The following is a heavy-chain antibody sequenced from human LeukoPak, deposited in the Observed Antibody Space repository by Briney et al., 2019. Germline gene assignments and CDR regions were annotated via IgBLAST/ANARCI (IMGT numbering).Heavy chain of an antibody. CDR1: GSTFRTYA. Sequence: GGSLRLSCGASGSTFRTYAMSWVRQASGKGLEWVSSVSGNGGSTYYADSVKGRFTISRDNSKNTLYLQMNSLRAEDTAVYYCAKEIGDYVWGSYSYYFDYWGQGTLVTVSS. CDR2: VSGNGGST. CDR3: AKEIGDYVWGSYSYYFDY. D-gene: IGHD3-16*01. V-gene: IGHV3-23*01. J-gene: IGHJ4*02.